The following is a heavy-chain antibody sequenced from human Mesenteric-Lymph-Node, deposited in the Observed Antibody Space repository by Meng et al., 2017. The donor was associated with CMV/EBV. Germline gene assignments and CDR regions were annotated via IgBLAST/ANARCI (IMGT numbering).Heavy chain of an antibody. J-gene: IGHJ4*02. Sequence: ASGYTFTSYAMNWVRQAPGPGLEWMGWINTNTGNPTYAQGFTGRFVFSLDTSVSTAYLQISSLKAEDTAVYYCARGGYYGSGSYIDYWGQGTLVTVSS. CDR2: INTNTGNP. V-gene: IGHV7-4-1*02. CDR1: GYTFTSYA. D-gene: IGHD3-10*01. CDR3: ARGGYYGSGSYIDY.